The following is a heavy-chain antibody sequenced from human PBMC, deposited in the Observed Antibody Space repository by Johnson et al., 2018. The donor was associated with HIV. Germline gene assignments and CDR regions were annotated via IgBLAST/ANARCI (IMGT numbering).Heavy chain of an antibody. CDR3: ASEVRGVLDI. J-gene: IGHJ3*02. CDR1: GFTFSSYW. D-gene: IGHD3-10*01. Sequence: MQLVESGGGLVQPGGSLRLSCAASGFTFSSYWMHWVRQAPGKGLVWVSRINSDGSSTSYADSMKGQFTISRDNAKNTLYLQMNSLRVEDTAVYYCASEVRGVLDIWGQGTMVTVSS. CDR2: INSDGSST. V-gene: IGHV3/OR16-13*01.